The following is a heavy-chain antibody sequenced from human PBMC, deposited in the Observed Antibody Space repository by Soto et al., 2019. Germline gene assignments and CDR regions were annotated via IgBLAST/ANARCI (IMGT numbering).Heavy chain of an antibody. CDR2: VNPSGGST. J-gene: IGHJ6*03. V-gene: IGHV1-46*03. CDR3: ARGYDFWSGSYYMDV. CDR1: GYTFSSYY. Sequence: QVQLVQSGAEVKKPGASVKVSCKASGYTFSSYYMHWVRQAPGQGLEWMGIVNPSGGSTSYAQKFQGRVTMTRDTSTSTVYMELSSLRSEDTAVYYCARGYDFWSGSYYMDVWGKGTTVTVSS. D-gene: IGHD3-3*01.